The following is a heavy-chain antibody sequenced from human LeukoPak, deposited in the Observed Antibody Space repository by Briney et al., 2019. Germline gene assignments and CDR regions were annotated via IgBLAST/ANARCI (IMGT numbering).Heavy chain of an antibody. CDR1: GYTFTGYY. Sequence: GASVKVSYKASGYTFTGYYMHWVRQAPGQGLEWMGWINPNSGGTNYAQKFQGRVTMTRDTSISTAYMELSRLRSDDTAVYYCAREGTDTAMAMFDPWGQGTLVTVSS. V-gene: IGHV1-2*02. CDR3: AREGTDTAMAMFDP. CDR2: INPNSGGT. D-gene: IGHD5-18*01. J-gene: IGHJ5*02.